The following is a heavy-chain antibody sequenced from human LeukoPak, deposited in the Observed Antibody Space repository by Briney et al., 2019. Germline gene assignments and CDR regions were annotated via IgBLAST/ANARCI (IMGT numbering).Heavy chain of an antibody. D-gene: IGHD3-22*01. V-gene: IGHV3-23*01. CDR2: ISGSGGST. CDR3: AKDEGSSGYKDAFDI. Sequence: GGSLRLSCAASGFTFSSYAMSWVRQAPGKGLEWVSAISGSGGSTYYADSVKGRFTISRDNSKNMLYLQMNSLRAEDTAVYYCAKDEGSSGYKDAFDIWGQGTMVTVSS. CDR1: GFTFSSYA. J-gene: IGHJ3*02.